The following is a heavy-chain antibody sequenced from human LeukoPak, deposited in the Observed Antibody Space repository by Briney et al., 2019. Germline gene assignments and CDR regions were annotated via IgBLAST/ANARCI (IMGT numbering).Heavy chain of an antibody. V-gene: IGHV4-38-2*02. CDR1: GYSISSGYY. J-gene: IGHJ4*02. CDR2: IYHSGST. D-gene: IGHD3-22*01. CDR3: ARSTNHYAYDSSGYYWRPSHSFDY. Sequence: SETLSLTCTVSGYSISSGYYWGWIRQPPGKGLEWIGSIYHSGSTNYNPSLKSRVTISVDTSKNQFSLKLSSVTAADTAVYYCARSTNHYAYDSSGYYWRPSHSFDYWGQGTLVTVSS.